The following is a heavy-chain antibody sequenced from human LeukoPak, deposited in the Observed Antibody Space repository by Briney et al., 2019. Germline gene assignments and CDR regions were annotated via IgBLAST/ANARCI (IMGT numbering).Heavy chain of an antibody. V-gene: IGHV4-39*07. D-gene: IGHD5/OR15-5a*01. J-gene: IGHJ4*02. CDR3: ARKNIVSTRDFDC. CDR1: GGSIYTGDYC. CDR2: LFYSGNM. Sequence: SETLSLTCTVSGGSIYTGDYCWAWIRQPPGKGLEWIGSLFYSGNMYYNPSLKSRVTISVDTSKNQFSLNLNSVTAADTALYYCARKNIVSTRDFDCWGQGTLVTVSS.